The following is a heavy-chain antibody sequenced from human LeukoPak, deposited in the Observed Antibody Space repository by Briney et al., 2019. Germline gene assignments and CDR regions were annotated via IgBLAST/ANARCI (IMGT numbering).Heavy chain of an antibody. CDR3: ARDGAYYYYGMDV. Sequence: ASETLSLTCTVSGGSISTSIYYWGWIRQPPGKELEWIGSIYYSGNTYYNPSLKSRVTISVDTSKNQFSLKLNSVTAADTAVYYCARDGAYYYYGMDVWGQGTTVTVSS. CDR2: IYYSGNT. CDR1: GGSISTSIYY. J-gene: IGHJ6*02. D-gene: IGHD3-10*01. V-gene: IGHV4-39*07.